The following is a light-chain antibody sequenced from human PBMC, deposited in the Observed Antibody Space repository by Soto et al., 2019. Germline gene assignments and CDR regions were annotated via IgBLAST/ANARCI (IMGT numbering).Light chain of an antibody. CDR2: DDS. V-gene: IGLV3-21*02. J-gene: IGLJ1*01. Sequence: SYVLTQPPSVSVAPGQTASITCGGSNIGSKSVQWYRQKPGQAPLLVVNDDSDRPSGIPERFSGSNSGNTATLTISRVEAGDEADYYCQVWDNTNDHPVYVFGTGTKVTVL. CDR1: NIGSKS. CDR3: QVWDNTNDHPVYV.